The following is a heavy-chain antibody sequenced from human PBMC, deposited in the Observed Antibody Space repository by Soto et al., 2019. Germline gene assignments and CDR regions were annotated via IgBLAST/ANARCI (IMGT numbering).Heavy chain of an antibody. J-gene: IGHJ4*02. D-gene: IGHD3-10*01. CDR3: ARSRGRYGSTYFDY. CDR2: IYYSGST. CDR1: GGSISSYY. Sequence: SETLSLTCTVSGGSISSYYWSWIRQPPGKGLEWIGYIYYSGSTNYNPSLKSRVTISVDTSKNQFPLKLSSVTAADTAVYYCARSRGRYGSTYFDYWGQGTLVTVSS. V-gene: IGHV4-59*01.